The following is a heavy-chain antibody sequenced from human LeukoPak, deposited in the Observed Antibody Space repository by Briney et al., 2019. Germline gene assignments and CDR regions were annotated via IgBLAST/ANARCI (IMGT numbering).Heavy chain of an antibody. CDR1: GYSFPSYW. D-gene: IGHD3-22*01. CDR2: IAPSDSYT. V-gene: IGHV5-10-1*01. Sequence: GESLKISCKVCGYSFPSYWITWVRQVPGKGLEWMGWIAPSDSYTNYNPSFEGHVTMSVEKSITTVYLQWSSLKASDTAMYYCVRQPPGVYDTTQNWFDPWGQGTLVTVSS. CDR3: VRQPPGVYDTTQNWFDP. J-gene: IGHJ5*02.